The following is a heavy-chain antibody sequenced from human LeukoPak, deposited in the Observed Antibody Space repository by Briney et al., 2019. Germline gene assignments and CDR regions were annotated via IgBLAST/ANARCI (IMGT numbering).Heavy chain of an antibody. CDR1: GYTFTGYY. V-gene: IGHV1-2*04. CDR3: ARDDNYCGGDCSTNTLDY. D-gene: IGHD2-21*02. J-gene: IGHJ4*02. CDR2: INPNSGGT. Sequence: ASVKVSCKASGYTFTGYYMHWVRQAPGQGLEWMGWINPNSGGTNYAQKFQGWVTMTRDTSISTAYMELSRLRSDDTAVYYCARDDNYCGGDCSTNTLDYWGQGTLVTVSS.